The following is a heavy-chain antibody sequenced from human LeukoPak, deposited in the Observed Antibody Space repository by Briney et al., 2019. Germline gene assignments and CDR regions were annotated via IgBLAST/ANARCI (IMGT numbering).Heavy chain of an antibody. V-gene: IGHV3-21*04. J-gene: IGHJ4*02. CDR3: ARGGLKWELLPARARKSYYFDY. Sequence: PGGSLRLSCAASGFTFSSYSMNWVRQAPGKGLEWVSSISSSSSYIYYADSVKGRFTISRDNAKNSLYLQMNSLKTEDTAMYYCARGGLKWELLPARARKSYYFDYWGQGTLVTVSS. CDR1: GFTFSSYS. D-gene: IGHD1-26*01. CDR2: ISSSSSYI.